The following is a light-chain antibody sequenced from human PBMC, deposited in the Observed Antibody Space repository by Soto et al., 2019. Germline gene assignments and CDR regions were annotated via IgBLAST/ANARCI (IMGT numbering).Light chain of an antibody. J-gene: IGLJ1*01. CDR3: SSYTSSSTPYV. CDR2: DVT. CDR1: SSDVGGYNY. V-gene: IGLV2-14*01. Sequence: QSVLTQPASVSGSPGQSITISCTGTSSDVGGYNYVSWYQQHPVKAPKLMIYDVTNRPSGVSDRFSGSKSGNTASLTISGLQAEDGADYYCSSYTSSSTPYVFGTGTKLTVL.